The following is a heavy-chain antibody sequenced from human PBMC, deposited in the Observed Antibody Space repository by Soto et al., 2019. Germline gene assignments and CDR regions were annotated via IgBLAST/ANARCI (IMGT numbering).Heavy chain of an antibody. V-gene: IGHV4-30-2*01. CDR1: GGSISSGGYS. Sequence: SDTLSLTCAVSGGSISSGGYSWNWIRQPPGKGLEWIGYIYHSGSTYYNPSLKSRVTISVDKSNNQFSLKLSSVTAADTAVYYCARDSLHGYYFESWGQGTLVTVSS. CDR3: ARDSLHGYYFES. CDR2: IYHSGST. J-gene: IGHJ4*02. D-gene: IGHD3-22*01.